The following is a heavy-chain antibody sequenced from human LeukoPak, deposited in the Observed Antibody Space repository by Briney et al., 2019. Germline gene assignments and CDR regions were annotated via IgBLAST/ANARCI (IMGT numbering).Heavy chain of an antibody. CDR1: RGSIGSYY. CDR2: IYVSGGT. CDR3: ARAKDNCRGNDAFDI. V-gene: IGHV4-4*07. D-gene: IGHD2-15*01. J-gene: IGHJ3*02. Sequence: PSETLSLTCTVSRGSIGSYYRSWIRQSAGQGLEWIGLIYVSGGTNYNPYLKTRLTMSVDTFKSQFSLKLNSVTAADTAVYYCARAKDNCRGNDAFDIWGQGAMVTVSS.